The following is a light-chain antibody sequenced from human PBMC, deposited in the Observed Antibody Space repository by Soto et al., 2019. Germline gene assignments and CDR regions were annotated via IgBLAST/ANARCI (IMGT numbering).Light chain of an antibody. CDR2: GAS. CDR1: QSISRY. Sequence: EIVLTQSPGTLSLSPGERTTLSCRASQSISRYLAWYQQKPGQGPRLLIYGASSRATGTPDRFSGSGSGTDFTLSISSLEPEDFAVYFCQQRSNWPLTFGPGTKVDIK. V-gene: IGKV3-11*01. J-gene: IGKJ3*01. CDR3: QQRSNWPLT.